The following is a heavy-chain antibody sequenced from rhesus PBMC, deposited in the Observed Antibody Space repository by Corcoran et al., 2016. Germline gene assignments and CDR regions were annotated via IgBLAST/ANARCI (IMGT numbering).Heavy chain of an antibody. CDR1: GFTFSSYE. J-gene: IGHJ4*01. CDR2: INTGGGST. Sequence: DVQLVESGGGLVKPGGSLRLSCVASGFTFSSYEMHWVRQAPGKGLEWVSAINTGGGSTWYTDSVKGRFSISKENAKNTLYLQMDSLRAEDTAVYYCARLTSGYYTLWGQGVLVTVSS. D-gene: IGHD3-28*01. V-gene: IGHV3-8*01. CDR3: ARLTSGYYTL.